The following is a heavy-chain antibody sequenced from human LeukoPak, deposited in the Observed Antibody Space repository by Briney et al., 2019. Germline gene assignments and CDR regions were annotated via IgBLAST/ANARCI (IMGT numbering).Heavy chain of an antibody. CDR3: VRGDDSSGYYSSNYYYYGMDV. Sequence: GGSLRLSCAASGFTFSSYRMHWVRQAPGKGLVWVSRMYCDGSSTSYADSVKGRFTISRDNAKNTLYMQMNSPRAEDTAVYYSVRGDDSSGYYSSNYYYYGMDVWGQGTTVTVSS. D-gene: IGHD3-22*01. CDR1: GFTFSSYR. V-gene: IGHV3-74*01. CDR2: MYCDGSST. J-gene: IGHJ6*02.